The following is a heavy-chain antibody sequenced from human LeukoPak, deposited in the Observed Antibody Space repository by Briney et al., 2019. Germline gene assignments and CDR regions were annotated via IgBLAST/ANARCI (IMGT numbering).Heavy chain of an antibody. V-gene: IGHV3-30*02. D-gene: IGHD3-3*01. CDR3: ARTGESLFWSGYYTGRYFDY. Sequence: GGSLRLSRAASGFTFSSYGMHWVRQAPGKGLEWVAFIRYDGSNKYYADSVKGRFTISRDNSKNTLYLQMNSLRAEDTAVYYCARTGESLFWSGYYTGRYFDYWGQGTLVTVSS. CDR1: GFTFSSYG. CDR2: IRYDGSNK. J-gene: IGHJ4*02.